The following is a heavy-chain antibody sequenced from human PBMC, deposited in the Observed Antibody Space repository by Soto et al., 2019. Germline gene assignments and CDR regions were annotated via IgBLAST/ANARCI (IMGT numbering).Heavy chain of an antibody. CDR2: INPLPTSGST. Sequence: ASVKVSCKASGYIFNNYYIHWVRQAPGQGLEWMAIINPLPTSGSTNYAQEFQGRVTVTRDTSTSTVYMELNSLRSDDTAVYYCARDLAAAAYWGQGTLVPVSS. CDR1: GYIFNNYY. V-gene: IGHV1-46*02. J-gene: IGHJ4*02. CDR3: ARDLAAAAY. D-gene: IGHD6-13*01.